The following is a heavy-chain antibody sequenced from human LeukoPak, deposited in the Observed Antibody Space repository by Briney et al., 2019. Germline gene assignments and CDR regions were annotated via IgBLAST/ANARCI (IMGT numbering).Heavy chain of an antibody. CDR2: IYSGGSS. CDR3: ARDARHITATSDGY. Sequence: GGSLRLSCAASGFTFSSYSMNWVRQAPGKGLEWVSTIYSGGSSYYADSVKGRFTISRDSSKNTLYLQMNSLRPEDTAVYYCARDARHITATSDGYWGQGTLVTVSS. CDR1: GFTFSSYS. J-gene: IGHJ4*02. D-gene: IGHD1-20*01. V-gene: IGHV3-66*02.